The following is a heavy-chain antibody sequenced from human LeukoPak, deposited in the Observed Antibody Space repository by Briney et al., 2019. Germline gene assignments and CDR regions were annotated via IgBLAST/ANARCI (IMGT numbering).Heavy chain of an antibody. J-gene: IGHJ4*02. Sequence: SGTLSLTCAVSGGSISSSNWWSWVRQPPGKGLEWIGEIYHSGSTNYNPSLKSRVTISVDTSNNQFSLRLSSVTAADTAVYYCARGRDSRGYQFKGFDYWGQGTLVTVSS. CDR1: GGSISSSNW. CDR3: ARGRDSRGYQFKGFDY. V-gene: IGHV4-4*02. CDR2: IYHSGST. D-gene: IGHD3-22*01.